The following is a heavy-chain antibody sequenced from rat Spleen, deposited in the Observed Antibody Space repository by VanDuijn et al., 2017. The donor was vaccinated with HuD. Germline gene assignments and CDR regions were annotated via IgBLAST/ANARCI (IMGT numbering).Heavy chain of an antibody. J-gene: IGHJ2*01. CDR2: IWAGGNT. Sequence: QVQLKESGPGLVQPSQTLSLTCTVSGFSLTSYNVHWVRQPTGKGLEWMGIIWAGGNTDYNSALKSRLSISRDTSKSQVFLKMNSLQTEDTAIYFCTRGFGYYSGDYFDYWGQGVMVTVSS. V-gene: IGHV2-30*01. D-gene: IGHD1-1*01. CDR1: GFSLTSYN. CDR3: TRGFGYYSGDYFDY.